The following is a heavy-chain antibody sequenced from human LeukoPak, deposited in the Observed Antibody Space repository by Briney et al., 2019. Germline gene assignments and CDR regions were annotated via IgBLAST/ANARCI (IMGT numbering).Heavy chain of an antibody. Sequence: PGGTLGLSCAASGFTFSAYGMHWVRQAPGKGLEWVGFIWYVGSNTYYGDSVKGRFTISRDNSKSTLDLQMNSLRAEDTAVYYCVRLVGGMATQFDIWGQGTMVTVSS. J-gene: IGHJ3*02. D-gene: IGHD5-24*01. V-gene: IGHV3-33*01. CDR2: IWYVGSNT. CDR1: GFTFSAYG. CDR3: VRLVGGMATQFDI.